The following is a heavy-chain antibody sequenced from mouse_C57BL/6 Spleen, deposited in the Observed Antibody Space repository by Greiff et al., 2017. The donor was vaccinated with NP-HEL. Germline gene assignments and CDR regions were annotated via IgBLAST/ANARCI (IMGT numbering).Heavy chain of an antibody. Sequence: DVKLVESGGGLVQSGRSLRLSCATSGFTFSDFYMEWVRQAPGKGLEWIAASRNKANDYTTEYSASVKGRFIVSRDTSQSILYLQMNALRAEDTAIYYCARDAWDLYYAMDYWGQGTSVTVSS. D-gene: IGHD4-1*01. J-gene: IGHJ4*01. CDR2: SRNKANDYTT. CDR1: GFTFSDFY. CDR3: ARDAWDLYYAMDY. V-gene: IGHV7-1*01.